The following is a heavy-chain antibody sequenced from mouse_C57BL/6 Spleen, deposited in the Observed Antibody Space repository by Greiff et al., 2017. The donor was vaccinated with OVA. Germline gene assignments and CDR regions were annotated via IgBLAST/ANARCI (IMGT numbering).Heavy chain of an antibody. CDR1: GYTFTDYE. V-gene: IGHV1-15*01. D-gene: IGHD2-5*01. CDR2: IDPETGGT. J-gene: IGHJ2*01. CDR3: TRYSNYVGGY. Sequence: VQLQQSGAELVRPGASVTLSCKASGYTFTDYEMHWVKQTPVHGLEWIGAIDPETGGTAYNQKFKGKAILTADKSSSTAYMELRSLTSEDSAVYYCTRYSNYVGGYWGQGTTLTVSS.